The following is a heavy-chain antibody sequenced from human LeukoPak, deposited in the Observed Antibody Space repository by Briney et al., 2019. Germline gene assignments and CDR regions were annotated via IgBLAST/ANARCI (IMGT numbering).Heavy chain of an antibody. CDR2: IKDSERGT. CDR3: ARDYYGSIDY. Sequence: GGSLRLSCVASGFNFGTYWMNWVRLAPGKGLVWVSHIKDSERGTDYADSVKGRFTVSRDNAKNTLYLQMNSLRVEDTGVYYCARDYYGSIDYWGQGTQVTVSS. CDR1: GFNFGTYW. J-gene: IGHJ4*02. D-gene: IGHD3-10*01. V-gene: IGHV3-74*01.